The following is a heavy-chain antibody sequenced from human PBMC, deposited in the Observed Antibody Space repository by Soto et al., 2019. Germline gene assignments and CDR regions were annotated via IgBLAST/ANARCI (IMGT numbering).Heavy chain of an antibody. Sequence: SVKVSCKASGGTFSSYTISWVRQAPGQGLEWMGRIIPILGIANYAQKFQGRVTITADKSTSTAYMELSSLRSEDTAVYYCARAGTTVTTYYYYMDVWGKGTTVTVSS. V-gene: IGHV1-69*02. CDR1: GGTFSSYT. D-gene: IGHD4-4*01. J-gene: IGHJ6*03. CDR3: ARAGTTVTTYYYYMDV. CDR2: IIPILGIA.